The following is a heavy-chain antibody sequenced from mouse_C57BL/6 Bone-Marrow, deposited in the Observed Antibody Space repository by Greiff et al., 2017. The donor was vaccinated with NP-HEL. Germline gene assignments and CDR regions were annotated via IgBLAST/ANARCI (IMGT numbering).Heavy chain of an antibody. J-gene: IGHJ1*03. D-gene: IGHD1-1*01. CDR1: GYSFTGYY. CDR2: INPSTGGT. CDR3: ARRRFYYYGSPWYFDV. Sequence: EVMLVESGPELVKPGASVKISCKASGYSFTGYYMNWVKQSPEKSLEWIGEINPSTGGTTYNQKFKAKATLTVDKSSSTAYMQLKSLTSEDSAVYYCARRRFYYYGSPWYFDVWGTGTTVTVSS. V-gene: IGHV1-42*01.